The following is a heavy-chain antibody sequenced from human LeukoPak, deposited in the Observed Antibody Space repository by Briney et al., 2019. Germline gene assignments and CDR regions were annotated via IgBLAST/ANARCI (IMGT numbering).Heavy chain of an antibody. Sequence: PSETLSLTCAVYGGSFSGYYWSWIRQPPGKGLEWIGEINHSGSTNYNPSLKSRVTISVGTSKNQFSLKLSSVTAADTAVYYCARGQNYYGSGSYYNGAHDYWGQGTLVTVSS. CDR2: INHSGST. CDR1: GGSFSGYY. J-gene: IGHJ4*02. V-gene: IGHV4-34*01. D-gene: IGHD3-10*01. CDR3: ARGQNYYGSGSYYNGAHDY.